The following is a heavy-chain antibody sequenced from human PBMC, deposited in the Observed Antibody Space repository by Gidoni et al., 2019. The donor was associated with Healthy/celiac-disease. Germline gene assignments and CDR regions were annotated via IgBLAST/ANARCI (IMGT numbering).Heavy chain of an antibody. CDR3: ARQARAVVATIRTPRFT. J-gene: IGHJ5*02. CDR2: IYYSGGT. D-gene: IGHD5-12*01. Sequence: QLQLQESGPGLVKPSETLSLTCTVSGGSISSRRSYWGWIRQPPGKGLEWIGSIYYSGGTYYNPSLKSRVTISVDTSKNQFSLKLSSVTAADTAVYYCARQARAVVATIRTPRFTWGQGTLVTVSS. CDR1: GGSISSRRSY. V-gene: IGHV4-39*01.